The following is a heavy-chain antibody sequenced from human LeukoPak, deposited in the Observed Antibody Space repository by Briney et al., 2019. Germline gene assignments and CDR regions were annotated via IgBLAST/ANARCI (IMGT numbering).Heavy chain of an antibody. J-gene: IGHJ3*02. CDR1: GYTFTSYA. CDR3: ARDRITIFGVVAPDDAFDI. V-gene: IGHV1-3*01. CDR2: ISAYNGNT. D-gene: IGHD3-3*01. Sequence: ASVKVSCKASGYTFTSYAMHWVRQAPGQRLEWMGWISAYNGNTNNAQKFQGRVTMTTDTATSTAYMELKSLRSDDTAVYYCARDRITIFGVVAPDDAFDIWGQGTMVTVSS.